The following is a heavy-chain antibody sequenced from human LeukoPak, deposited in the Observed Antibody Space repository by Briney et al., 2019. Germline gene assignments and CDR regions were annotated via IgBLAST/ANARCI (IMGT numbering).Heavy chain of an antibody. CDR2: ISGSGANT. CDR1: EFTFDSYA. CDR3: AKTSVSSGWPELFDF. J-gene: IGHJ4*02. Sequence: GGSLRPSCAASEFTFDSYAMNWVRQAPGKGLEWVSAISGSGANTYYANSVKGRFTISRDNSKSTLFLQMDSPRAEDTAIYYCAKTSVSSGWPELFDFWGQGTLVTVSS. V-gene: IGHV3-23*01. D-gene: IGHD6-19*01.